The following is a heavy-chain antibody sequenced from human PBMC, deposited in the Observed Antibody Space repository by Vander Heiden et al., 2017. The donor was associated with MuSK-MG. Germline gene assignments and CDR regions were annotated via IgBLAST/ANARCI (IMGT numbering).Heavy chain of an antibody. J-gene: IGHJ3*02. CDR2: INPNSGGA. CDR3: ATVDSDAFDI. V-gene: IGHV1-2*02. CDR1: GYTFTGYA. Sequence: QVQAVPSGGGGKKAWASRKVSCKACGYTFTGYAVHWVRQAPGQGLEWMGWINPNSGGANYAQKFQGRVTMTRDTSISTAYMELSRLRSDDTAVYYCATVDSDAFDIWGQGTMVTVSS.